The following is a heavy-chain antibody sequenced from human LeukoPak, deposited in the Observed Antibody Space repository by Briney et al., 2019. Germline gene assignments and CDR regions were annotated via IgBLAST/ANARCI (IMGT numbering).Heavy chain of an antibody. D-gene: IGHD2-2*01. CDR2: ISSTSNYI. V-gene: IGHV3-21*01. CDR3: ARDQYVVAAAHDY. CDR1: GFTFSTYT. J-gene: IGHJ4*02. Sequence: GGSLRLSCAASGFTFSTYTMNWVRQAPGKGLEWISIISSTSNYIYYADSVKGRFTISRDNAKNSLYLQMNSLRVEDTAVYYCARDQYVVAAAHDYWGQGSLVTVSS.